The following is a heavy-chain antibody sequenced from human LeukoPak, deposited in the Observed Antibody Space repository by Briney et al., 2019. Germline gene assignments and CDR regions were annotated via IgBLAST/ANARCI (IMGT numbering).Heavy chain of an antibody. J-gene: IGHJ4*02. Sequence: SETLSLTCAVYGGSFSGYYWSWIRQPPGKGLEWIGEINHSGSTNYNPSLKSRVTISVDTSKNQFSLKLSSVTAADTAVYYCARDRTDIVVVVAATSLDYWGQGTLVTVSS. V-gene: IGHV4-34*01. CDR2: INHSGST. CDR1: GGSFSGYY. D-gene: IGHD2-15*01. CDR3: ARDRTDIVVVVAATSLDY.